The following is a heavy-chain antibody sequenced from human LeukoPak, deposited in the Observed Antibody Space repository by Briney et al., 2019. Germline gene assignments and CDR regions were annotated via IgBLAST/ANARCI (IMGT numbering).Heavy chain of an antibody. Sequence: SETLSLTCTVSGGSISSYYWSWIRQPAGKGLEWIGRIYTSGSTNCNPSLKSRVTISVDKSKNQFSLKLSSVTAADTAVYYCARGGYSSGWYGPYYFDYWGQGTLVTVSS. V-gene: IGHV4-4*07. CDR1: GGSISSYY. D-gene: IGHD6-19*01. CDR3: ARGGYSSGWYGPYYFDY. J-gene: IGHJ4*02. CDR2: IYTSGST.